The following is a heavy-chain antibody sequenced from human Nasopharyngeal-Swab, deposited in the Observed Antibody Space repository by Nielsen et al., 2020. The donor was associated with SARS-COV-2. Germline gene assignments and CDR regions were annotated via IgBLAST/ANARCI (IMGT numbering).Heavy chain of an antibody. J-gene: IGHJ6*02. D-gene: IGHD5-12*01. CDR1: GYSFTSYW. Sequence: GGSLRLSCKGSGYSFTSYWIAWVRQMPGKGLEWMVIIYPRDSDTRYSPSFQGQVTISADKSISTAYLQWSSLKASDTAMYYCVRPEGVATSFKYYFQYGMDVWGQGTMVTVPS. V-gene: IGHV5-51*01. CDR2: IYPRDSDT. CDR3: VRPEGVATSFKYYFQYGMDV.